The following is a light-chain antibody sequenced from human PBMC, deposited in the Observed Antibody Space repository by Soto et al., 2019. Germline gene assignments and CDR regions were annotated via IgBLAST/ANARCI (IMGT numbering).Light chain of an antibody. Sequence: QSALTQPASVSGSPGQSITISCAGTSSDVGSYNRVSWYQQYPGKAPKLMIYEDSERPSGVSNRFSGSKSGNTASLTISGLQADDEADYYCCSYAGSTTFLVFGGGTKLTVL. CDR3: CSYAGSTTFLV. CDR2: EDS. J-gene: IGLJ2*01. CDR1: SSDVGSYNR. V-gene: IGLV2-23*01.